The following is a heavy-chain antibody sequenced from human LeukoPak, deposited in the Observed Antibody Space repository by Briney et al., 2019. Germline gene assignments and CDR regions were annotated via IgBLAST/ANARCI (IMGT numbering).Heavy chain of an antibody. V-gene: IGHV3-30-3*01. J-gene: IGHJ3*02. CDR3: ARDWGDGYNWDAFDI. CDR2: ISYGGSND. D-gene: IGHD5-24*01. CDR1: GFTFSSYA. Sequence: GRSLRLSCAASGFTFSSYAMHWVRQAPGKGLEWVALISYGGSNDYYADSVKGRFTISRDNSKNTLYLQMNSLRAEDTAVYYCARDWGDGYNWDAFDIWGQGTMVTVSS.